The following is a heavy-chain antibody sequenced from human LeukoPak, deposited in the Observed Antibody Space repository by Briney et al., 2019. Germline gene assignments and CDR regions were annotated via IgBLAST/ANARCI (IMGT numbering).Heavy chain of an antibody. D-gene: IGHD6-13*01. J-gene: IGHJ4*02. CDR3: AGSRIAAAASGPFDY. CDR2: IIPILGIA. V-gene: IGHV1-69*04. CDR1: GVSISRSA. Sequence: SVKVWCKAPGVSISRSAISGVREAPGQGLDWMGRIIPILGIANYAQKFQGRVTITADKSTSTAYLELSSLRSEDTAVYYCAGSRIAAAASGPFDYWGQGTLVTVS.